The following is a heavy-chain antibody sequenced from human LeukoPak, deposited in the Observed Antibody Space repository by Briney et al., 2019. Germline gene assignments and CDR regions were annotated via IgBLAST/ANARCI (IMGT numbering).Heavy chain of an antibody. Sequence: SETLSLTCTVSGGSISSGLYYWSWIRQPPGKGLEWIGTIYHSGITYYNPSLKSRVTISVDTSKNQFSLKLTSVTAADTAVYYCAKVYCSGGSCYSSDAFDIWGQGTMVTVSS. D-gene: IGHD2-15*01. V-gene: IGHV4-38-2*02. J-gene: IGHJ3*02. CDR2: IYHSGIT. CDR3: AKVYCSGGSCYSSDAFDI. CDR1: GGSISSGLYY.